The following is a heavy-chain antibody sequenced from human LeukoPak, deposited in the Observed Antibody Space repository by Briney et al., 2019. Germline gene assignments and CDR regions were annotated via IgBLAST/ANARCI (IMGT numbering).Heavy chain of an antibody. CDR2: SSSSGSTI. CDR3: ARRRDFIDY. J-gene: IGHJ4*02. V-gene: IGHV3-11*01. D-gene: IGHD3/OR15-3a*01. Sequence: GGSLRLSCAASGFTLSDYYMSWIRQAPGKGVEWVSYSSSSGSTIYYADSVKGRFAISRDNAKNSLYLQMNSLRAEDTAVYYCARRRDFIDYWGQGTLVTVSS. CDR1: GFTLSDYY.